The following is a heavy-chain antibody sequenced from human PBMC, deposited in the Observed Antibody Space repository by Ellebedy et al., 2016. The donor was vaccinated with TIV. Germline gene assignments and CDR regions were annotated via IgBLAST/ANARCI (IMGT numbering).Heavy chain of an antibody. Sequence: AASVKVSCKASGYTFTGYYMHWVRQAPGQGLEWMGWINPNSGGTNYAQKFQGWVTMTRDTSISTAYMELSRLRSDDTAVYYCARGGGHSSSPYYFDYWGQGTLVTVSS. V-gene: IGHV1-2*04. CDR2: INPNSGGT. D-gene: IGHD6-13*01. J-gene: IGHJ4*02. CDR1: GYTFTGYY. CDR3: ARGGGHSSSPYYFDY.